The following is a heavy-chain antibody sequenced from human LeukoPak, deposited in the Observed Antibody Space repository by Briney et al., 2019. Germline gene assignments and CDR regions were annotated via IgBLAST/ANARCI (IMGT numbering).Heavy chain of an antibody. CDR2: IYYSGST. D-gene: IGHD5-12*01. CDR1: GGSISSYY. V-gene: IGHV4-59*01. J-gene: IGHJ4*02. Sequence: PSETLSLTCTVSGGSISSYYWSWLRQPPGKGLEWIGYIYYSGSTNYNPSLKSRVTISVDTSKNQFSLKLSSVTAADTAVYYCARVPWAGATLFDYWGQGTLVTVSS. CDR3: ARVPWAGATLFDY.